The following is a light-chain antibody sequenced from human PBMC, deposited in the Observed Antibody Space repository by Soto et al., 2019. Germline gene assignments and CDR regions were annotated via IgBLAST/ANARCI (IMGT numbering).Light chain of an antibody. CDR2: SAS. Sequence: IQMTQSPSSLSASVGDRVTITCRASQGIRTYLAWYQQKPGKVPKLLIFSASTLQSGVPPRFSGSGSGTDFARPIRSLQREDVASYYCQKCDRAPWTFGRRTNVEIK. V-gene: IGKV1-27*01. J-gene: IGKJ1*01. CDR3: QKCDRAPWT. CDR1: QGIRTY.